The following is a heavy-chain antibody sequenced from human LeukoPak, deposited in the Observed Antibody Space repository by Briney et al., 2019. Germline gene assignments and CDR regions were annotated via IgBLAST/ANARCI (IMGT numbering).Heavy chain of an antibody. CDR3: VRGSADTPMAPIFY. D-gene: IGHD5-18*01. J-gene: IGHJ4*02. V-gene: IGHV1-18*01. CDR1: GYTFASYG. Sequence: GASVKVSCKASGYTFASYGITWVRQAPGQGLEWMGWISGHSGNTNYVQNLQGRVTMTTDTSTSTAYMELRSLRSDDTAVYYCVRGSADTPMAPIFYGGQGTLVTVSS. CDR2: ISGHSGNT.